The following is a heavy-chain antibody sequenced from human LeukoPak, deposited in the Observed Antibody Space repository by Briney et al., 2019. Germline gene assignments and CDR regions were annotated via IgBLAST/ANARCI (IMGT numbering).Heavy chain of an antibody. CDR3: ASGHLGTLIDY. Sequence: SETLSLTCAVYGGSFSGYYWSWIRQPPGKGLEWIGEINHSGSTNYNPSLKSRVTISVDTSKNQFSLKLSSVTAADTAVYYCASGHLGTLIDYWAREPWSPSPQ. CDR1: GGSFSGYY. CDR2: INHSGST. J-gene: IGHJ4*02. D-gene: IGHD2/OR15-2a*01. V-gene: IGHV4-34*01.